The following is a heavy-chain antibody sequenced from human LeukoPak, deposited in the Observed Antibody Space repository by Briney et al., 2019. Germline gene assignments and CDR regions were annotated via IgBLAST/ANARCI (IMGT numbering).Heavy chain of an antibody. CDR2: ISGSGGST. J-gene: IGHJ6*02. V-gene: IGHV3-23*01. CDR1: GFTFSSYA. D-gene: IGHD6-13*01. Sequence: GGSLRLSCAASGFTFSSYAMSWVRQAPGKGLEWVSAISGSGGSTYYADSVKGRFTISRDNAKNSLYLQMNSLRAEDTAVYYCASSPLDSSSWYSYGMDVWGQGTTVTVSS. CDR3: ASSPLDSSSWYSYGMDV.